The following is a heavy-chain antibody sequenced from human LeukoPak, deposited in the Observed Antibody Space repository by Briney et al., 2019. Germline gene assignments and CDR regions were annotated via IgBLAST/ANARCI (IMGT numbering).Heavy chain of an antibody. Sequence: ASVKVSCKASGGTFSSYAISWVRQAPGQGLEWMGGIIPIFGTANYAQKFQGRVTITADESTSTAYMELSSLRSGDTAVYYCARGDMTTLNFDYWGQGTLVTVSS. CDR1: GGTFSSYA. CDR2: IIPIFGTA. J-gene: IGHJ4*02. V-gene: IGHV1-69*13. D-gene: IGHD4-11*01. CDR3: ARGDMTTLNFDY.